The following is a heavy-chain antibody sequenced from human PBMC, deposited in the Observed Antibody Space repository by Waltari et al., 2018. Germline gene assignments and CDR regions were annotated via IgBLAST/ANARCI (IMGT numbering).Heavy chain of an antibody. Sequence: EVQLVESGGGLVQPGRSLRLSCAASGFTFDDYAMHWVRPAPGKGVEWVSGSSGNRGSIGNADSGKGRFTITRDNAKNSLYLQMNSLRAEDMALYYCAKDSERSSGGLDYWGQGTLVTVSS. V-gene: IGHV3-9*03. D-gene: IGHD6-13*01. J-gene: IGHJ4*02. CDR1: GFTFDDYA. CDR2: SSGNRGSI. CDR3: AKDSERSSGGLDY.